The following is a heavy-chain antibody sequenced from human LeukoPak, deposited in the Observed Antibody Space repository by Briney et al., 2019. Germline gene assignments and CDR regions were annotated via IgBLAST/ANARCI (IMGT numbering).Heavy chain of an antibody. CDR3: ARDPGSYTSY. CDR2: IKQDGTEK. V-gene: IGHV3-7*01. CDR1: GFTFSSYW. J-gene: IGHJ4*02. Sequence: GGSLRLSCAASGFTFSSYWMSWVRRAPGKGLEWVANIKQDGTEKYYADSVKGRFTISRDNARNSQYLQMNSLRVEDTAVYYCARDPGSYTSYWGQGTLVTVSS. D-gene: IGHD1-26*01.